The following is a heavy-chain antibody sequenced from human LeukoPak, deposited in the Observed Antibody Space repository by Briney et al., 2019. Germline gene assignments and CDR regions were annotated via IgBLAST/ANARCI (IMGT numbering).Heavy chain of an antibody. V-gene: IGHV4-34*01. CDR1: GGSFSGYY. J-gene: IGHJ4*02. D-gene: IGHD4-17*01. Sequence: SETLSLTCAVYGGSFSGYYWSWIRQPPGKGLEWIGEINHSGSTNYNPSLKRRVTISVDTSKNQFSLKLSSVTAADTAVYYCARGMPVTFDYWGQGTLVTVSS. CDR2: INHSGST. CDR3: ARGMPVTFDY.